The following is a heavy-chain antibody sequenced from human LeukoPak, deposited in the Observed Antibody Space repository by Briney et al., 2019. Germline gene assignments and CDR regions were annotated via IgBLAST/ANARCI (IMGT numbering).Heavy chain of an antibody. CDR2: INPIFVTR. V-gene: IGHV1-69*13. Sequence: ASVKVSCKASGGTFSGDTFSGYAISWVRQAPGQGLQWMGGINPIFVTRNYAQKFQGRVTITADESTSTAYMELSSLRSEDTAVYYCASPSDYDSSGFDVFDIWGQGTMVTVSS. CDR1: GGTFSGDTFSGYA. D-gene: IGHD3-22*01. CDR3: ASPSDYDSSGFDVFDI. J-gene: IGHJ3*02.